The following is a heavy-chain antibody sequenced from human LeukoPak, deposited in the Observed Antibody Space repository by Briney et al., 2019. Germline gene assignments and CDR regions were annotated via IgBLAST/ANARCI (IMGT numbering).Heavy chain of an antibody. D-gene: IGHD3-22*01. V-gene: IGHV4-59*01. J-gene: IGHJ4*02. CDR1: GGSISSYY. CDR3: AYYDSSGYGLGLGYY. CDR2: IYYSGST. Sequence: SETLSLTCTVSGGSISSYYWSWIRQPPGKGLEWIGYIYYSGSTNYNPSLKCRVTISVDTSKNQFSLKLSSVTAADTAVYYCAYYDSSGYGLGLGYYWGQGTLVTVSS.